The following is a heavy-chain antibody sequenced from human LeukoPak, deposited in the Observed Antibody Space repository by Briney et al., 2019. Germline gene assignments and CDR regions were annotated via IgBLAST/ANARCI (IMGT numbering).Heavy chain of an antibody. D-gene: IGHD4-23*01. CDR3: ARGIPPFGNTYAY. V-gene: IGHV4-61*01. CDR1: GGSVSSGSYY. Sequence: SETLSLTCTVSGGSVSSGSYYWSWIRQPPGKGLEWIGYIYYSGSTNYNPSLKSRVTISVDTSKNQFSLKLSSVTAADTAVYYCARGIPPFGNTYAYWGQGSLVTVSS. J-gene: IGHJ4*02. CDR2: IYYSGST.